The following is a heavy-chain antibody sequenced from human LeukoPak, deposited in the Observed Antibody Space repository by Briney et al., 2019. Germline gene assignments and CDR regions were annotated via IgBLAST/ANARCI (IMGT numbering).Heavy chain of an antibody. CDR1: GGSISSYY. CDR2: IYTSGST. CDR3: ARHREQVLCNWFDP. Sequence: SETLSLTCTVSGGSISSYYWSWIRQPPGKGLEWIGHIYTSGSTNYNPSLKSRVTISVDTSKNQLSLKLSSDTAVYYCARHREQVLCNWFDPWGQGTLVTVSS. J-gene: IGHJ5*02. V-gene: IGHV4-4*09. D-gene: IGHD1-26*01.